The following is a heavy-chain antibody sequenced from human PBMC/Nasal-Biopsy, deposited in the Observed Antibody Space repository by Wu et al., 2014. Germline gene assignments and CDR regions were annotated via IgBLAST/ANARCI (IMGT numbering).Heavy chain of an antibody. CDR3: VHRMLAPFEY. V-gene: IGHV2-5*01. CDR1: GFSLSTSGVG. D-gene: IGHD3-16*01. Sequence: LVKPTQTLTLTCTFSGFSLSTSGVGVGWIRQPPGQALEWLALIYWNGDTRYSPSLKDRLTVTKDPSKDQVVLTMTNMDPVDTATYYCVHRMLAPFEYWGLGLPVTVSS. CDR2: IYWNGDT. J-gene: IGHJ4*02.